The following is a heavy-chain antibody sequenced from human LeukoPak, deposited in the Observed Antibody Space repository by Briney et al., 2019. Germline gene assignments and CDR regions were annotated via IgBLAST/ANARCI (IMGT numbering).Heavy chain of an antibody. CDR1: GYTFTSYY. CDR2: IIPIFGTA. J-gene: IGHJ5*02. D-gene: IGHD3-10*01. Sequence: SVKVSCKASGYTFTSYYMHWVRQAPGQGLEWMGGIIPIFGTANYAQKFQGRVTITADESTSTAYMELSSLRSEDTAVYYCAREVRAIPSWFDPWGQGTLVTVSS. CDR3: AREVRAIPSWFDP. V-gene: IGHV1-69*13.